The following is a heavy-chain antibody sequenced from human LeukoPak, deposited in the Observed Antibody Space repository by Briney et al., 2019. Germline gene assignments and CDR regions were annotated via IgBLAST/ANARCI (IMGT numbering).Heavy chain of an antibody. V-gene: IGHV3-21*05. D-gene: IGHD2-21*01. J-gene: IGHJ3*02. Sequence: PGRSLRLSCAASGFTFSSYGMHWIRQAPGKGLEWVSYISSSSSYTNYADSVKGRFTISRDNAKNSLYLQMNSLRAEDTAVYYCARVVGYAFDIWGQGTMVTVSS. CDR2: ISSSSSYT. CDR1: GFTFSSYG. CDR3: ARVVGYAFDI.